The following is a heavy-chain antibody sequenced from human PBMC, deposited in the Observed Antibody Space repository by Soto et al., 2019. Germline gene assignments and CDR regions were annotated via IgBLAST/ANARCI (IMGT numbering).Heavy chain of an antibody. CDR3: ARQVGIAVAGTPYYYYYGMDV. J-gene: IGHJ6*02. D-gene: IGHD6-19*01. CDR1: GGSISSSSYY. Sequence: PSETLSLTCTVSGGSISSSSYYWGWTRQPPGKGLEWIGSIYYSGSTYYNPSLKSRVTISVGTSKNQFSLKLSSVTAADTAVYYCARQVGIAVAGTPYYYYYGMDVWGQGTTVTVSS. CDR2: IYYSGST. V-gene: IGHV4-39*01.